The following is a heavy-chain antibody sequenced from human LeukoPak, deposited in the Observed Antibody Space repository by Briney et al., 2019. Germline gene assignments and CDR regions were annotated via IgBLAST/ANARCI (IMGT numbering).Heavy chain of an antibody. CDR1: GGSISSYY. J-gene: IGHJ6*03. CDR2: IYYSGST. Sequence: SETLSLTCTVSGGSISSYYWSWIRQPPGKGLEWIGYIYYSGSTNYNPSLKSRVTISVDTSKNQFSLKLSSVTAADTAVYYCARAAVGYSGYDWGDYYYYYMDVWGKGTTVTISS. CDR3: ARAAVGYSGYDWGDYYYYYMDV. V-gene: IGHV4-59*01. D-gene: IGHD5-12*01.